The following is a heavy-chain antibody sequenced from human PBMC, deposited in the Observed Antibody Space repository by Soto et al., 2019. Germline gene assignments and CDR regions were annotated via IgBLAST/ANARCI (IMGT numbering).Heavy chain of an antibody. J-gene: IGHJ6*02. CDR1: GGTFSSYA. CDR3: ARGLPYCCGGSRYSRGKGYYYYGMDV. Sequence: QVQLVQSGAEVKKPGSSVKVSCKASGGTFSSYAISWVRQAPGQGLEWMGGIIPIFGTANYAQKFQGRVTIIADEFTGTAYMELSSLGAEDTGVYYCARGLPYCCGGSRYSRGKGYYYYGMDVWGQGTTVTVSS. D-gene: IGHD2-15*01. V-gene: IGHV1-69*01. CDR2: IIPIFGTA.